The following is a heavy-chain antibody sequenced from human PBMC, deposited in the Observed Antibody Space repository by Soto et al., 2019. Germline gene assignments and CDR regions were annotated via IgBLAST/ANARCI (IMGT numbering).Heavy chain of an antibody. D-gene: IGHD2-21*02. J-gene: IGHJ5*01. CDR3: TRGGAIVVVTAAFAF. Sequence: SVKVSCKASGYCFTNYYMHLLQQAPGQGLEWMATINAGAASTTSAQGFQGRVTMTRDTSTTTVSMQLSSLRYEDTALYYCTRGGAIVVVTAAFAFWGQGTLVTVSS. CDR2: INAGAAST. V-gene: IGHV1-46*03. CDR1: GYCFTNYY.